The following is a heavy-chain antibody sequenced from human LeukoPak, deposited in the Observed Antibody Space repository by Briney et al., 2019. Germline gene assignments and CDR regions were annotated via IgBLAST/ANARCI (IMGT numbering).Heavy chain of an antibody. Sequence: SETLSLTCAVYGGSFSGYYWSWIRQPPGKGLEWIGGINHSGSTNYNPSLKSRVTISVDTSKNQFSLKLSSVTAADTAVYYCARYDYNDAFDIWGQGTMVTVSS. CDR3: ARYDYNDAFDI. D-gene: IGHD4-11*01. V-gene: IGHV4-34*01. CDR2: INHSGST. J-gene: IGHJ3*02. CDR1: GGSFSGYY.